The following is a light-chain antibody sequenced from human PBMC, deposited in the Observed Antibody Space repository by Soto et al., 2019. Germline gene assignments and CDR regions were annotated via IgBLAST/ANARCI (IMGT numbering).Light chain of an antibody. CDR2: GAS. J-gene: IGKJ4*01. CDR3: QQYDSSRLT. V-gene: IGKV3-20*01. Sequence: EIVMTQSPATLSVSPGETATLSCRASQSLTSYLAWYQQKPGQAPRLLIYGASSRATGIPDRFSGSGSGTDFTLTISRLEPEDFAVYYCQQYDSSRLTFGGRTKVDIK. CDR1: QSLTSY.